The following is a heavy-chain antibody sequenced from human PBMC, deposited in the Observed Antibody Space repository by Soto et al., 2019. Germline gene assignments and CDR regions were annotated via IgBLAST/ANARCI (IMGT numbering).Heavy chain of an antibody. CDR2: TTPIIGTT. CDR3: ATGESSDIGDH. CDR1: GDTLSHYG. V-gene: IGHV1-69*01. Sequence: QVQLVQSGAEVRKPGSSVKVSCKASGDTLSHYGISWVRQAPGQGLEWMGGTTPIIGTTDYAQKFQGRLTNTADESTSTSYMDMSSLRFDDTAVYYCATGESSDIGDHWGQGTLVTVSS. D-gene: IGHD5-12*01. J-gene: IGHJ4*02.